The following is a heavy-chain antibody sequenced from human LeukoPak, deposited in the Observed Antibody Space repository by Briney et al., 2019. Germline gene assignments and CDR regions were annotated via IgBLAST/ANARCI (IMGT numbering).Heavy chain of an antibody. CDR1: GFTFSTYA. CDR3: ARGHYGGNTFDY. Sequence: QTGGSLRLSCAASGFTFSTYAMSWVRQAPGKGLEWVSAISGSGSSTYYADSVKGRFTISRDNSKNTLYLQMNSLRAEDTAVYYCARGHYGGNTFDYWGQGTLVTVSS. CDR2: ISGSGSST. J-gene: IGHJ4*02. V-gene: IGHV3-23*01. D-gene: IGHD4-23*01.